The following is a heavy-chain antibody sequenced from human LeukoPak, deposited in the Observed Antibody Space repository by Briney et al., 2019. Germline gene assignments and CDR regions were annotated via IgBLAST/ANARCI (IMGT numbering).Heavy chain of an antibody. CDR1: GGSISSSSYY. CDR3: ARADSSGYYSDY. Sequence: PSETLSLTCTVSGGSISSSSYYWGWIRQPPGKGLEWIGSIYYSGSTYYNPSLKSRVTISVDTSKNQFSLKLSSVTAADTAVYYCARADSSGYYSDYWGQGTLVTVSS. V-gene: IGHV4-39*07. D-gene: IGHD3-22*01. J-gene: IGHJ4*02. CDR2: IYYSGST.